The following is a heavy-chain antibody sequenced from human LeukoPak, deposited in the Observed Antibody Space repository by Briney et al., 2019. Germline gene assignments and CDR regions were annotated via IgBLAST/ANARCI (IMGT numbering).Heavy chain of an antibody. CDR2: INHSGST. CDR3: ARDPGTMYYFDY. J-gene: IGHJ4*02. CDR1: GGSFSGYY. D-gene: IGHD1-1*01. Sequence: SETLSLTCAVYGGSFSGYYWSWIRQPPGKGLEWIGEINHSGSTNYNPSLKSRVTISVDTSKNQFSLKLSSVTAADTAVYYCARDPGTMYYFDYWGQGTLVTVSS. V-gene: IGHV4-34*01.